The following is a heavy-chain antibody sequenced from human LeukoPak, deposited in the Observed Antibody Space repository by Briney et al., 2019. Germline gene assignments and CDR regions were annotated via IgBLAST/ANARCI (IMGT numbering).Heavy chain of an antibody. CDR1: GFTFSSYS. CDR2: ISSSSSYI. V-gene: IGHV3-21*04. Sequence: GGSLRLSCAASGFTFSSYSMNWVRQAPGKGLEWVSSISSSSSYIYYADSVKGRFTISRDNAKNSLYLQMNSLRAEDTAVYYCAKDSGSYYDSSGPKFDYWGQGTLVTVSS. CDR3: AKDSGSYYDSSGPKFDY. D-gene: IGHD3-22*01. J-gene: IGHJ4*02.